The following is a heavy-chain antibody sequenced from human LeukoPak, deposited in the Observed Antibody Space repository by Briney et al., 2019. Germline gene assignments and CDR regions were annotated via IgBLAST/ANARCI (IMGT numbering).Heavy chain of an antibody. D-gene: IGHD4-11*01. CDR2: ISYDGCNK. J-gene: IGHJ4*02. Sequence: GGSLRLSCAASGFTFSSYAMHWVRQAPGKGLEWVAVISYDGCNKYYADSVKGRFTISRDNSKNTLYLQMNSLRAEDTAVYYCARVELKLQVDYWGQGTLVTVSS. CDR1: GFTFSSYA. CDR3: ARVELKLQVDY. V-gene: IGHV3-30-3*01.